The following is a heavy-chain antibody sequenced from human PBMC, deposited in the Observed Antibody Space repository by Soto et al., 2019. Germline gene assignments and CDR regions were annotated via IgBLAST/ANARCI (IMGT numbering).Heavy chain of an antibody. CDR3: ARDRYYDILTGYRSRFDP. J-gene: IGHJ5*02. V-gene: IGHV1-18*01. D-gene: IGHD3-9*01. CDR2: ISAYNGNT. CDR1: GYTFTSYG. Sequence: ASVKVSCKASGYTFTSYGISWVRQAPGQGLEWMGWISAYNGNTNYAQKLQGRVTMTTDTSTSTAYMELRSLRSDDTAVYYCARDRYYDILTGYRSRFDPWGQGALVTVSS.